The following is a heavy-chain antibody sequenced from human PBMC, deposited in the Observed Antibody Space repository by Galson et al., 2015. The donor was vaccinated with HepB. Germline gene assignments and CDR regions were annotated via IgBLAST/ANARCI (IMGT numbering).Heavy chain of an antibody. CDR1: GFTFSYYA. V-gene: IGHV3-23*01. CDR2: ITRSGDNT. CDR3: AKVFPEKTDGWYRQALYYFDS. D-gene: IGHD6-19*01. Sequence: SLRLSCAVSGFTFSYYAMSWVRQAPGKGLEWVSAITRSGDNTYSADSMKGRFTISRDNSQNTLFLQMNSLRADDTAIYFCAKVFPEKTDGWYRQALYYFDSWGQGTRVTVSS. J-gene: IGHJ4*02.